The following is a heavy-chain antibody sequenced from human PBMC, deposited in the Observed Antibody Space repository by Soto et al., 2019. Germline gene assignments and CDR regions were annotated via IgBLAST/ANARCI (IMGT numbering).Heavy chain of an antibody. D-gene: IGHD3-16*01. CDR1: EFTFTKAW. V-gene: IGHV3-15*01. CDR2: IKSKADGETT. J-gene: IGHJ5*01. CDR3: TAYRRGEAPKWFDF. Sequence: GGSLRLSCAASEFTFTKAWMNWVRQAPGKGLEWVARIKSKADGETTYYAAPVKGRFTISRDDSKNTMYLQMNSLKTEDTAVYYCTAYRRGEAPKWFDFRSQGTLVTVSS.